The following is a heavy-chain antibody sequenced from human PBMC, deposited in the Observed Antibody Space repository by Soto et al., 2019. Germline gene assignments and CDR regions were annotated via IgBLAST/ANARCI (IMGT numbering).Heavy chain of an antibody. CDR1: VYTLTELL. Sequence: KVSRKVSVYTLTELLIHWVRLAPGQGLEWMGRIIPILGIANYAQKFQGRVTITADNSTSTAYMELSSLRSEDTAVYYCARGSAAAGNQVGYWGQGTLVTVSS. J-gene: IGHJ4*02. CDR2: IIPILGIA. CDR3: ARGSAAAGNQVGY. V-gene: IGHV1-69*02. D-gene: IGHD6-13*01.